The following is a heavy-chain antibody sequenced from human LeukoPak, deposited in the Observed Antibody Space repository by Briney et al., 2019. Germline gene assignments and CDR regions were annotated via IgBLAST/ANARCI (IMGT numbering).Heavy chain of an antibody. V-gene: IGHV1-18*01. J-gene: IGHJ5*02. Sequence: GASVKVSCKASGYSFTMYGISWVRHAPGQGLEWMGWISGFNAYTNYAQKLQGRVTMTTDTSTSTAYMEVRGLRSDDTAVYYCARDHWSHYYGSGGENYFDPWGQGTLVTVSS. CDR2: ISGFNAYT. D-gene: IGHD3-10*01. CDR3: ARDHWSHYYGSGGENYFDP. CDR1: GYSFTMYG.